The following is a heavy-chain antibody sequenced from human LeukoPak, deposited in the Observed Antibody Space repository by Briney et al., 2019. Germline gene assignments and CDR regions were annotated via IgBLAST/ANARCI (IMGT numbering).Heavy chain of an antibody. CDR1: GYTFTGYY. CDR2: INPNSGGT. Sequence: ASVKVSCKASGYTFTGYYMHWVRQAPGQGLEWMGWINPNSGGTNYAQKFQGRVTMTRDTSISTAYMELSRLRSGDTAVYYCARGPYGSGSDWFDPWGQGTLVTVSS. CDR3: ARGPYGSGSDWFDP. J-gene: IGHJ5*02. D-gene: IGHD3-10*01. V-gene: IGHV1-2*02.